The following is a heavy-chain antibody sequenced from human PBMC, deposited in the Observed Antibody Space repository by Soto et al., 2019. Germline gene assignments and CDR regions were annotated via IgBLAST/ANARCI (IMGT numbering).Heavy chain of an antibody. CDR3: ASGSASWVVSGGFDI. J-gene: IGHJ3*02. V-gene: IGHV4-34*01. CDR1: GGSFSGYY. D-gene: IGHD2-15*01. CDR2: INHSGST. Sequence: SETLSLTCAVYGGSFSGYYWSWIRQPPGKGLEWIGEINHSGSTNYNPSLKSRVTISVDTSKNQFSLKLSSVTAADTAVYYCASGSASWVVSGGFDIWGKGTMVT.